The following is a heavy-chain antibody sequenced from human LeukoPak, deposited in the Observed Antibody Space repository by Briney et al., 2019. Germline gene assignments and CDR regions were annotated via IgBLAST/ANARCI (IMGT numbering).Heavy chain of an antibody. Sequence: ASVKVSCKASGYTFTSYAMHWVRQAPGQRLEWMGWINAGNGNTKYSQKFQGRVTVARDTSASTAYMELSSLRSEDTAVYYCVRMYSSSWYWGGYFDYWGQGTLVTVSS. CDR2: INAGNGNT. CDR1: GYTFTSYA. CDR3: VRMYSSSWYWGGYFDY. D-gene: IGHD6-13*01. J-gene: IGHJ4*02. V-gene: IGHV1-3*01.